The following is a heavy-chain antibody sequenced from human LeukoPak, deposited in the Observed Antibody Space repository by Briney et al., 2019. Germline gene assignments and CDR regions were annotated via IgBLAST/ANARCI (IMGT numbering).Heavy chain of an antibody. CDR2: IWYDGSNK. CDR3: ARAGRSDFWSGYYYYYYYMDV. J-gene: IGHJ6*03. CDR1: GFTFSSYG. D-gene: IGHD3-3*01. Sequence: PGWSLRLSCAASGFTFSSYGMHWVRQAPGKGLEWVAVIWYDGSNKYYADSVKGRFTISRDNSKNTLYLQMNSLRAEDTAVYYCARAGRSDFWSGYYYYYYYMDVWGKGTTVTVSS. V-gene: IGHV3-33*01.